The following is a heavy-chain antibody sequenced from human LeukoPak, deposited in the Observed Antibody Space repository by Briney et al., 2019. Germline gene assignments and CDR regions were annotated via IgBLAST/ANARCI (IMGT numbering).Heavy chain of an antibody. CDR2: IIPIFGTA. D-gene: IGHD3-22*01. Sequence: ASVKVSCKVSGGTFSSYAISWVRQAPGQGLEWMGGIIPIFGTANYAQKFQGRVTITADESTSTAYMELSSLRSEDTAVYYCATTPNTYYYDSSGYPDYWGQGTLVTVSS. CDR3: ATTPNTYYYDSSGYPDY. V-gene: IGHV1-69*13. CDR1: GGTFSSYA. J-gene: IGHJ4*02.